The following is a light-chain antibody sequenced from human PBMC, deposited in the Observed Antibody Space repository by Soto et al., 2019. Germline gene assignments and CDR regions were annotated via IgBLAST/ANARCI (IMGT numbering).Light chain of an antibody. CDR2: GAS. V-gene: IGKV3-20*01. J-gene: IGKJ1*01. CDR3: QQYGSSPWT. Sequence: IVLTQSPGTLSLSPGERATLYCRASQSVSSSYLAWYQQKPGQAPRPLIYGASSRAIGIPDRFSGSGSGTDFTLTISRLEPEDFAVYYCQQYGSSPWTFGQGTKVDIK. CDR1: QSVSSSY.